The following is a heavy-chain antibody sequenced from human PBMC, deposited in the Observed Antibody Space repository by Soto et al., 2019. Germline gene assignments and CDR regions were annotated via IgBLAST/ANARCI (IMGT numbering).Heavy chain of an antibody. J-gene: IGHJ4*02. Sequence: SVKVSCKASGGTFSSNTITWVLQAPGQGLEWMGGITPMFGTPNYAQKFRGRVTITADESTSTAYMELSSLRSEDTAMYFCARDGTLYDSRAYYYLYWGQGTLVTVSS. CDR3: ARDGTLYDSRAYYYLY. CDR1: GGTFSSNT. D-gene: IGHD3-22*01. V-gene: IGHV1-69*13. CDR2: ITPMFGTP.